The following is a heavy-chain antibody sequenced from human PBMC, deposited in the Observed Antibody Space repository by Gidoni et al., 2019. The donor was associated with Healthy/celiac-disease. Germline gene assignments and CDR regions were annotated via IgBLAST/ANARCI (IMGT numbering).Heavy chain of an antibody. J-gene: IGHJ4*02. CDR1: GFTFSSYE. Sequence: EVQLVESGGGLVQPGGSLRLSCAASGFTFSSYEMNWVRQAPGKGLEWVSYISSSGSTIYYADSVKGRFTISRDNAKNSLYLQMNSPRAEDTAVYYCAVLGFWSHFDYWGQGTLVTVSS. V-gene: IGHV3-48*03. CDR2: ISSSGSTI. D-gene: IGHD3-3*01. CDR3: AVLGFWSHFDY.